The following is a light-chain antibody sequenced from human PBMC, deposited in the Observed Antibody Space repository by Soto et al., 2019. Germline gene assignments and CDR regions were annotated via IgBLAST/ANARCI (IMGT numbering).Light chain of an antibody. CDR2: DTS. CDR3: QQYNNWIT. V-gene: IGKV3D-20*02. Sequence: VLTQSPGTLSLSPGDRATLSCRASQSLANSFIAWYQQKPGQAPRLLIYDTSSRASGIPDRFSGTGSGTDFTLTISRLETEDFAVYYCQQYNNWITFGQGTRLEIK. J-gene: IGKJ5*01. CDR1: QSLANSF.